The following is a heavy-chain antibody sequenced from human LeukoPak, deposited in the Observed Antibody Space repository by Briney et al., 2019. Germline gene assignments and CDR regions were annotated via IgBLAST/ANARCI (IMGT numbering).Heavy chain of an antibody. Sequence: GASVKVSCKASGDTFSSYAISWVRQAPGQGLEWMGRIIPILGIANYAQKFQGRVTITADKSTSTAYMELSSLRSEDTAVYYCATPFGYCSGGSCRRFDYWGQGTLVTVSS. CDR1: GDTFSSYA. CDR2: IIPILGIA. D-gene: IGHD2-15*01. V-gene: IGHV1-69*04. CDR3: ATPFGYCSGGSCRRFDY. J-gene: IGHJ4*02.